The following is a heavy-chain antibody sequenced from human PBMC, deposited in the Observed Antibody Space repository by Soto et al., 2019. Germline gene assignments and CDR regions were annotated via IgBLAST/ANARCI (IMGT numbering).Heavy chain of an antibody. CDR1: GGSISTYY. Sequence: QVQLQASGPGLVKPSETLSLTCTVSGGSISTYYWNWIRQPLGKGLEWIGHIYYTGSTNYNPSLKSRVTTSVDTPENQFFLKLSSVTAADTAVYYCARLRTTVTTGRAFDIWGQGTMVTVSS. J-gene: IGHJ3*02. CDR2: IYYTGST. D-gene: IGHD4-17*01. CDR3: ARLRTTVTTGRAFDI. V-gene: IGHV4-59*01.